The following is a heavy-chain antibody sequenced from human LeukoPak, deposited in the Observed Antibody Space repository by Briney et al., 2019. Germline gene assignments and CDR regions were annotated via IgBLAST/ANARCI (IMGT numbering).Heavy chain of an antibody. CDR1: GFSITDHY. D-gene: IGHD4-17*01. J-gene: IGHJ4*02. Sequence: PGGSLRLSCAASGFSITDHYMDWVRQAPGKGLEWVGRTRNKPNGYTTDYGTSVKGRFIVSRDDSENSLYLQMNGLKTEDTAVYYWVRVRHGDYFDYWGQGTLVTVSS. CDR3: VRVRHGDYFDY. CDR2: TRNKPNGYTT. V-gene: IGHV3-72*01.